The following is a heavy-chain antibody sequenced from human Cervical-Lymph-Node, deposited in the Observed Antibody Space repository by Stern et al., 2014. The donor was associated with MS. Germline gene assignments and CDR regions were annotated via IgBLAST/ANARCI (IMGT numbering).Heavy chain of an antibody. CDR2: ATSDGSEQ. V-gene: IGHV3-30*03. D-gene: IGHD3-10*01. CDR3: ARDRGLTPYFYGMDV. Sequence: QVQLVESGGGVVQPGESLRLSCAASGFTFSDYGMHWVRQAPGKGLEWVALATSDGSEQYYADSVKGRFAVSRDNSTNTVLLQMSGLRPEDTAVYFCARDRGLTPYFYGMDVWGQGTTVTVSS. J-gene: IGHJ6*02. CDR1: GFTFSDYG.